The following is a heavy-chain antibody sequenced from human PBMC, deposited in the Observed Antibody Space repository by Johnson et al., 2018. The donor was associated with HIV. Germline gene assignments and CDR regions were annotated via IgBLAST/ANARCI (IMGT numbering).Heavy chain of an antibody. V-gene: IGHV3-30*03. CDR3: TAHYRNAFDI. D-gene: IGHD1-26*01. J-gene: IGHJ3*02. Sequence: QVQLVESGGGVVRPGGSLRLSCAASGFTFDDYGMSWVRQAPGKGLEWVAVISYDASNKYYADSLKGRFTISRDNSKNTLFLQMNSLKTEDTALYYCTAHYRNAFDIWGQGTMVTVSS. CDR2: ISYDASNK. CDR1: GFTFDDYG.